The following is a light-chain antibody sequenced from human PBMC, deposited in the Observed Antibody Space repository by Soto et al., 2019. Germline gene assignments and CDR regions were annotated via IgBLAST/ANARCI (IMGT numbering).Light chain of an antibody. J-gene: IGLJ3*02. CDR1: SSDVGSYNL. Sequence: QSALTQPASVSGSPGQSITISCTGTSSDVGSYNLVSWYQQHPGKAPKLMIYEGSKRPSGVSNRFSGSESGNTACLTLSGLQAEDWADYYCFSHAGSSPWVFGGRTKHTVL. CDR2: EGS. CDR3: FSHAGSSPWV. V-gene: IGLV2-23*01.